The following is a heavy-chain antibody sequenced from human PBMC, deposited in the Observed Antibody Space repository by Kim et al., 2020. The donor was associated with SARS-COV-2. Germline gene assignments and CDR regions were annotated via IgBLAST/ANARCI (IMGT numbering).Heavy chain of an antibody. J-gene: IGHJ4*02. D-gene: IGHD7-27*01. V-gene: IGHV3-7*01. CDR2: INEDGSEK. CDR1: GFTFNTFW. Sequence: GGSLRLSCAASGFTFNTFWMSWVRQAPGKGLEWVANINEDGSEKKYLDSVKGRFTISRDNAKNSVYLQMNGLRVEDSAVYYWARDAWAQRGTDGFDYWGQGTLVTVSS. CDR3: ARDAWAQRGTDGFDY.